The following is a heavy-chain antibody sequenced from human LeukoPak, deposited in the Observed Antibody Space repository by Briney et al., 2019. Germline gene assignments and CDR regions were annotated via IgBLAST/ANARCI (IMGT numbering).Heavy chain of an antibody. J-gene: IGHJ5*02. CDR1: GGSLSSGGYS. CDR3: ARTYYDFWSGYYTEAGWFDP. CDR2: IYHSGST. V-gene: IGHV4-30-2*01. D-gene: IGHD3-3*01. Sequence: SQTLSLTCAVSGGSLSSGGYSWSWIRQPPGKGLEWIGYIYHSGSTYYNPSLKSRVTISVDRSKNQFSLKLSSVTAADTAVYYCARTYYDFWSGYYTEAGWFDPWGQGTLVTVSS.